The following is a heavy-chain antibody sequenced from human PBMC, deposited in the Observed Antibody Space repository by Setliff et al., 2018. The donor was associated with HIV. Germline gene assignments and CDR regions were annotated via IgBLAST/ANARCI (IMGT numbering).Heavy chain of an antibody. J-gene: IGHJ6*03. V-gene: IGHV1-8*01. CDR1: EYSFTSYD. Sequence: ASVKVSCKPSEYSFTSYDINWVRQATGQGLEWMGWLNPNSHNTGYAQKFQGRVTMTRDTSIRTAYMELSSLRSEDTAVYYCARGAWYTSGWYSSRYLDVWGKGTTVTVS. D-gene: IGHD6-19*01. CDR2: LNPNSHNT. CDR3: ARGAWYTSGWYSSRYLDV.